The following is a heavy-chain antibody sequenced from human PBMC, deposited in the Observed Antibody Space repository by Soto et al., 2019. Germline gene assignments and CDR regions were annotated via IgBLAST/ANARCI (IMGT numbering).Heavy chain of an antibody. J-gene: IGHJ4*02. D-gene: IGHD2-8*01. Sequence: EVQLVESGGGLVQPGGPLKLSCAASGFTFSGSAMHWDRQASGKGLEWVGRIRSKANSYATAYAASVTGRFSISRDDSKNTAYVPMNNLNIEDTPVYSCTNLGYCTHGVWYTVYWGQGTLVTVS. CDR2: IRSKANSYAT. CDR3: TNLGYCTHGVWYTVY. CDR1: GFTFSGSA. V-gene: IGHV3-73*02.